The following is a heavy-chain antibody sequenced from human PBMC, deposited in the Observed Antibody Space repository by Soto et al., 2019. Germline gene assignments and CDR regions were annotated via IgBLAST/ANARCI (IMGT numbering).Heavy chain of an antibody. CDR1: GYTFNVLW. D-gene: IGHD2-8*01. V-gene: IGHV5-10-1*03. Sequence: EVQLVQSGAEVKKPGESLRISCEASGYTFNVLWISWVRQMPGKGLEWMGRIHPSDSYASYNPAFEGHVTFSSDKSLNSAYLQWSRLKASDTAMYYCVRHNSNGDFDYWGQGTLVTVSS. CDR2: IHPSDSYA. CDR3: VRHNSNGDFDY. J-gene: IGHJ4*02.